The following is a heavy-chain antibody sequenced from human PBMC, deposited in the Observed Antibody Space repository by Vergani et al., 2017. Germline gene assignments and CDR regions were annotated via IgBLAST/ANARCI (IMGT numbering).Heavy chain of an antibody. V-gene: IGHV3-48*03. CDR3: ARDLRGATRYGDKEYYYGMDV. CDR2: ISSSGSTI. CDR1: GFTFSSYE. J-gene: IGHJ6*02. Sequence: EVQLVESGGGLVQPGGSLRLSCAASGFTFSSYEMNWVRQAPGKGLEWVSYISSSGSTIYYADSVKGRFTISRDNAKNSLYLQMNSLRAEDTAVYYCARDLRGATRYGDKEYYYGMDVWGQGTTVTVSS. D-gene: IGHD1-26*01.